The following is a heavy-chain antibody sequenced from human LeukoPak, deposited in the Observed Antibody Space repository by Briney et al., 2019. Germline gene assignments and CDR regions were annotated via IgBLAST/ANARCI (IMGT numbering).Heavy chain of an antibody. CDR1: VGSFSGYY. D-gene: IGHD2-2*02. V-gene: IGHV4-34*01. CDR2: INHSGST. Sequence: SETLSLTCAVYVGSFSGYYWCWIRQPPGKGLEWIGDINHSGSTNYNPSRKSRVTISVDTSKNQFSLKLSSVTAADTAVYYCARALGYCSSTSCYIDYWGQGTLVTVSS. CDR3: ARALGYCSSTSCYIDY. J-gene: IGHJ4*02.